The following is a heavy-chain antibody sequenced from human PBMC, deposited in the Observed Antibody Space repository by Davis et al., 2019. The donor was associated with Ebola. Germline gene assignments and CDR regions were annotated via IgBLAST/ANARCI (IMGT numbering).Heavy chain of an antibody. CDR3: ARGFYDSSGYGMDV. D-gene: IGHD3-22*01. Sequence: GGSLRLSCAASGFTVSSNYMSWVRQAPGKGLEWVSVIYSGGSTYYADSVKGRFTISRDNSKNTLYLQMNSLRAEDTAVYYCARGFYDSSGYGMDVWGKGTTVTVSS. CDR2: IYSGGST. J-gene: IGHJ6*04. V-gene: IGHV3-53*01. CDR1: GFTVSSNY.